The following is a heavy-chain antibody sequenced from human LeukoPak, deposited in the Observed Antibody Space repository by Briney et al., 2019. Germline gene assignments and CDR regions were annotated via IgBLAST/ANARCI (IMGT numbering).Heavy chain of an antibody. CDR3: ARVMGGYYDSSCYSQYFDY. V-gene: IGHV4-59*01. CDR2: IYYSGST. Sequence: SETLSLTCTVSGGSISSYYWSWIRQPPGKGLEWIGYIYYSGSTNYNPSLKSRVTISVDTSKNQFSLKLSSVTAADTAVYYCARVMGGYYDSSCYSQYFDYWAREPWSPSPQ. CDR1: GGSISSYY. D-gene: IGHD3-22*01. J-gene: IGHJ4*02.